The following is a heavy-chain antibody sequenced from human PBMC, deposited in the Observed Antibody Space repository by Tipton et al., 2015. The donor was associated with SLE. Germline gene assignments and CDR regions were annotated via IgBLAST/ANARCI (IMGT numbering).Heavy chain of an antibody. Sequence: GLVKPSETLSLTCLLSGDSIGRSDYYWGWFRQPPGKGLEWIGEINHRGGTNLNPSLESRVSVSKDTSKNQFSLKLTSVTAADTAVYYCARLQYIFGGMDVWGEGTTVTVSS. CDR1: GDSIGRSDYY. CDR2: INHRGGT. V-gene: IGHV4-39*07. J-gene: IGHJ6*04. CDR3: ARLQYIFGGMDV. D-gene: IGHD3-3*01.